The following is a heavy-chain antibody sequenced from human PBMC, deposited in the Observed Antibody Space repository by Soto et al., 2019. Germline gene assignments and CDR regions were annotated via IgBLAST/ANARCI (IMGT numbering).Heavy chain of an antibody. J-gene: IGHJ4*02. V-gene: IGHV3-13*01. D-gene: IGHD3-22*01. CDR1: GFTFSSYD. CDR2: IGTAGDT. CDR3: ARAIPDYYDSSGYPSYYFDY. Sequence: GGSLRLSCAASGFTFSSYDMHWVRQATGKGLEWVSAIGTAGDTYYPGSVKGRFTISRENAKNSLYLQMNSLRAGDTAVYYCARAIPDYYDSSGYPSYYFDYWGQGTLVTVSS.